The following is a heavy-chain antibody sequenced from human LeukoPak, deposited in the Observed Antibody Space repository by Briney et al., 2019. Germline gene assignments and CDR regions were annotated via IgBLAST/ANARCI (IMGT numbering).Heavy chain of an antibody. Sequence: GGSLRLSCAASGFTFSSYWMTWVRQAPGKGLEWVANIRQDGSDKYYVDSVKGRFTISRDNAKNSLFLQMNSLRTEDTALYYCAKARGLIGGAFDIWGQGTMVTVSS. V-gene: IGHV3-7*03. D-gene: IGHD3-22*01. CDR3: AKARGLIGGAFDI. CDR1: GFTFSSYW. J-gene: IGHJ3*02. CDR2: IRQDGSDK.